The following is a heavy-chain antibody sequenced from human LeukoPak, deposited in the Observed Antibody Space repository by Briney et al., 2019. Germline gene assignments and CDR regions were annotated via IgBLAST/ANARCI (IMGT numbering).Heavy chain of an antibody. CDR2: IRYDGGIK. CDR3: ATKQWLAPPPDS. V-gene: IGHV3-30*02. Sequence: PGGSLRLSCAASGFTFSNYGIHWVRQPPGKGLEWVAFIRYDGGIKYYADSVKGRFTVSRGNADNTMFLQMNSVRDEDTAVYYCATKQWLAPPPDSWGQGTPVTVSS. D-gene: IGHD6-19*01. J-gene: IGHJ4*02. CDR1: GFTFSNYG.